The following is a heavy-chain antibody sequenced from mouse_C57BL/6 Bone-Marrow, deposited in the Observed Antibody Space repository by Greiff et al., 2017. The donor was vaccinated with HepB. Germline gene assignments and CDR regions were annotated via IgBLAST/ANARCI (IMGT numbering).Heavy chain of an antibody. J-gene: IGHJ4*01. V-gene: IGHV5-6*01. CDR1: GFTFSSYG. D-gene: IGHD1-1*01. CDR2: ISSGGSYT. CDR3: GRGYYYGSSYSAMDY. Sequence: EVNVVESGGDLVKPGGSLKLSCAASGFTFSSYGMSWVRQTPDKRLEWVATISSGGSYTYYPDSVKGRFTISRDNAKNTLYLQMSSLKSEDTAMYYCGRGYYYGSSYSAMDYWGQGTSVTVSS.